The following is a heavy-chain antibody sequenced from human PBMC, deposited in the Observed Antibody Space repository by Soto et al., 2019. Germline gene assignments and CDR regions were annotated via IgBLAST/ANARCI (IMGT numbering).Heavy chain of an antibody. CDR2: INHSGST. D-gene: IGHD2-8*01. CDR1: GGSFSGYY. Sequence: QVQLQQWGAGLLKPSETLSLTCAVYGGSFSGYYWSWIRQPPGKGLEWIGEINHSGSTNYNPSLKSRVTISVDTSKNQFSLKLSSVTAADTAVYYCARPGTNGYSNWFDPWGQGTLVTVSS. J-gene: IGHJ5*02. V-gene: IGHV4-34*01. CDR3: ARPGTNGYSNWFDP.